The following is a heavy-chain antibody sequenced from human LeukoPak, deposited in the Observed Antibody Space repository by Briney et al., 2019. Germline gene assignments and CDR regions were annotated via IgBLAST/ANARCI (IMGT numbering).Heavy chain of an antibody. D-gene: IGHD3-3*01. Sequence: GGALRLSCAASGFTFSSFAMSWVRQAPGKGLEWVASVSGGGRSKYYIDAVKGRFTVSRDNSKKTVYLQMSSLRTVDTAIYYCARVRFGTEWYSSDAFALWGQGTMVTVAS. J-gene: IGHJ3*01. V-gene: IGHV3-23*01. CDR1: GFTFSSFA. CDR3: ARVRFGTEWYSSDAFAL. CDR2: VSGGGRSK.